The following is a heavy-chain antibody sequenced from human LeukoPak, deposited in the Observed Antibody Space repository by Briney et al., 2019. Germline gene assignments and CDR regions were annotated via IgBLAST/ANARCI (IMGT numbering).Heavy chain of an antibody. CDR3: VRDFSCSGGSCPLFDS. Sequence: GGSLRLSCAASGFTFNIHAMSWVRQAPGKGLAWVSGLNEDGGYAYYADSVKGRFTISRDNSENTLYPQMSSLRAEDTAIYYCVRDFSCSGGSCPLFDSWGQGTLVTVSS. CDR2: LNEDGGYA. V-gene: IGHV3-23*01. CDR1: GFTFNIHA. J-gene: IGHJ4*02. D-gene: IGHD2-15*01.